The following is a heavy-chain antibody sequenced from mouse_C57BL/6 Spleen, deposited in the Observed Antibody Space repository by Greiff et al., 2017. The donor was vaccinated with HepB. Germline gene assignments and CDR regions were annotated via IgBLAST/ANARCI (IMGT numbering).Heavy chain of an antibody. CDR1: GYTFTSYW. J-gene: IGHJ4*01. V-gene: IGHV1-52*01. CDR3: ARSNYGSFYYAMDY. CDR2: IDPSDSET. Sequence: VQLQQPGAELVRPGSSVKLSCKASGYTFTSYWMHWVKQRPIQGLEWIGNIDPSDSETHYNQKFKDKATLTVDKSSSTAYMQLSSLTSEDSAVYYCARSNYGSFYYAMDYWGQGTSVTVSS. D-gene: IGHD1-1*01.